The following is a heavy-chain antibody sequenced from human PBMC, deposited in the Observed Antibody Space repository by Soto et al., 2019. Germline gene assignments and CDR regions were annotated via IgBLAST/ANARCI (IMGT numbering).Heavy chain of an antibody. J-gene: IGHJ4*02. V-gene: IGHV3-74*01. D-gene: IGHD2-2*01. CDR3: ARATGSNHPFDY. Sequence: EVQLVESGGGLVQPGGSLRPSCAATGLTFSTYWMHWVGKGQGKGLVGVSRISTDGSSTTYADSVKGRFTISRDNAKNTLYLQMNSLRAEDTAVYYCARATGSNHPFDYWGQGSLVTVSS. CDR2: ISTDGSST. CDR1: GLTFSTYW.